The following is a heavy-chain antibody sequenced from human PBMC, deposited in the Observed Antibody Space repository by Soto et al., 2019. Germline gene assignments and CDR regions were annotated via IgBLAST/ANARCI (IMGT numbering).Heavy chain of an antibody. CDR2: IWYDGSNK. J-gene: IGHJ4*02. CDR3: ARALLDGRYSSSALGY. CDR1: GFTFSSYG. Sequence: QVQLVESGGGVVQPGRSLRLSCAASGFTFSSYGMHWVRQAPGKGLEWVAVIWYDGSNKYYADSVKGRFTISRDNSKNTLYLQMNSLRAEDTAVYYCARALLDGRYSSSALGYWGQGTLVTVSS. V-gene: IGHV3-33*01. D-gene: IGHD6-13*01.